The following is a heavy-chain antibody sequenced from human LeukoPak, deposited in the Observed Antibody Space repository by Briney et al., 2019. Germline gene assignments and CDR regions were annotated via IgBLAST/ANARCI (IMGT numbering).Heavy chain of an antibody. V-gene: IGHV7-4-1*02. Sequence: GASVKVSCKASGYDFISYAMNWVRQAPGQGLEWMGWINTNTGNPTYAQGFTGRFVFSLDTSVSTAYLQISSLKAEDTAIYYCARDRVGATIAFDIWGQGTMVTVSS. J-gene: IGHJ3*02. D-gene: IGHD1-26*01. CDR3: ARDRVGATIAFDI. CDR1: GYDFISYA. CDR2: INTNTGNP.